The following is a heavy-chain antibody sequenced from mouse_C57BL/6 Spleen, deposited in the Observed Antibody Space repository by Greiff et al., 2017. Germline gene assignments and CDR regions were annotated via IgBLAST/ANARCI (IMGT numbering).Heavy chain of an antibody. CDR2: IHPNSGST. CDR3: AREEFYYSNSYAMDY. CDR1: GYTFTSYW. Sequence: QVQLQQSGAELVKPGASVKLSCKASGYTFTSYWMHWVKQRPGQGLEWIGMIHPNSGSTNYNEKFKSKATLTVDKSSSTAYMQLSSLTSEDSAVYYCAREEFYYSNSYAMDYWGQGTSVTVSS. J-gene: IGHJ4*01. V-gene: IGHV1-64*01. D-gene: IGHD2-5*01.